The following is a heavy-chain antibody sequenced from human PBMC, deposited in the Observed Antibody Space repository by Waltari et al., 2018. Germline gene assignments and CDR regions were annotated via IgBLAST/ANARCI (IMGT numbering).Heavy chain of an antibody. Sequence: QVQLQESGPGLVKPSETLSLTCTVSGGSISSYYWSWIRQPPGKGLEWIGYIYYSGSTNYNPSLKSRVTISVDTSKNQFSLKLSAVTAADTAVYYCARDLLRWFDPWVQGTLVTVSS. J-gene: IGHJ5*02. CDR3: ARDLLRWFDP. CDR1: GGSISSYY. V-gene: IGHV4-59*01. CDR2: IYYSGST. D-gene: IGHD3-16*01.